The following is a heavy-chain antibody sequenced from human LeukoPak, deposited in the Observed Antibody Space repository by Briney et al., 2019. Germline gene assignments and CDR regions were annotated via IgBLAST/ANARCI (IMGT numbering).Heavy chain of an antibody. V-gene: IGHV4-59*01. Sequence: PSETLSLTCTVSGGSISSYYWSWIRQPPGKGLEWIGYIYYSGSTNYNPSLKSRVTISVDTSKNQFSLKLSSVTAADTAVYYCAREGSGGYSDYWGQGTLVTVSS. CDR3: AREGSGGYSDY. D-gene: IGHD5-12*01. CDR1: GGSISSYY. CDR2: IYYSGST. J-gene: IGHJ4*02.